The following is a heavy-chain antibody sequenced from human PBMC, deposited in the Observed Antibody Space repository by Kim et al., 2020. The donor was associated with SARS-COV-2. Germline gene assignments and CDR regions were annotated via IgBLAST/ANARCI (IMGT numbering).Heavy chain of an antibody. Sequence: GGTNCAQKFQGRVTMTRDTSISTSYLELTSLRSDDTAVYYCARSSLLDFDYWGQGTLVTVSS. J-gene: IGHJ4*02. D-gene: IGHD3-16*02. V-gene: IGHV1-2*02. CDR2: GGT. CDR3: ARSSLLDFDY.